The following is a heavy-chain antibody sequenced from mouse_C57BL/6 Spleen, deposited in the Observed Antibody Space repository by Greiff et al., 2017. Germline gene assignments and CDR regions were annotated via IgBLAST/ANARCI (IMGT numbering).Heavy chain of an antibody. V-gene: IGHV1-9*01. Sequence: QVQLQQSGAELMKPGASVKLSCKATGYTFTGYWIDWVKQRPGHGLEWIGDILPGSGSTNNNEKFKSKATFTEDKSSNTAYMQLSSLTTEGATIYDCARRGIIYCGSSPWYFDVWGQGTTVTVSS. CDR1: GYTFTGYW. CDR3: ARRGIIYCGSSPWYFDV. J-gene: IGHJ1*01. CDR2: ILPGSGST. D-gene: IGHD1-1*01.